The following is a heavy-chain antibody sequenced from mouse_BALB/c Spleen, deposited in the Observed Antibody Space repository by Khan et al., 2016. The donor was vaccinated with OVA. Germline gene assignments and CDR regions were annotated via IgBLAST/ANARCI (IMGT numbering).Heavy chain of an antibody. CDR3: ARDKYGNYFYAMDY. Sequence: QVQLQQPGAELVKPGAPVKLSCKASGYTFTSYWMNWVKQRPGRGLEWIGRIDPSDSETHYNQKFKDKATLTVDKSSSTAYIQLSSLTSEDSAVYYSARDKYGNYFYAMDYWGQGTSVTVSS. CDR2: IDPSDSET. CDR1: GYTFTSYW. J-gene: IGHJ4*01. V-gene: IGHV1-69*02. D-gene: IGHD2-10*02.